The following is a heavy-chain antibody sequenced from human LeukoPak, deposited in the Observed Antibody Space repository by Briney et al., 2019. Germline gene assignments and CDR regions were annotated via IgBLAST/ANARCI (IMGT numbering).Heavy chain of an antibody. Sequence: SVKVSCKASGGTFSSYAISWVRQAPGQGLEWMGGIIPIFGTANYAQKFQGRVTITADESTSTAYMELSSLTSEDTAVYYCARVLDYDFWSGSSDWGQGTLVTVSS. J-gene: IGHJ4*02. D-gene: IGHD3-3*01. CDR3: ARVLDYDFWSGSSD. CDR2: IIPIFGTA. CDR1: GGTFSSYA. V-gene: IGHV1-69*01.